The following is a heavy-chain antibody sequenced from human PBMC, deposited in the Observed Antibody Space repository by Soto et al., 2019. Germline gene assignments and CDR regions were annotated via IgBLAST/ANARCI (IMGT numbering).Heavy chain of an antibody. CDR2: IYHSGST. J-gene: IGHJ3*02. CDR3: ARGHDYVWGSYRYRMLDAFDI. D-gene: IGHD3-16*02. CDR1: CGSISSGGYS. V-gene: IGHV4-30-2*01. Sequence: PSETLSLTCAFSCGSISSGGYSWSWIRQPPGKGLEWIGYIYHSGSTYYNPSLKSRVTISVDRSKNQFSLKLSSVTAADTAVYYCARGHDYVWGSYRYRMLDAFDIWGQGTMVTVSS.